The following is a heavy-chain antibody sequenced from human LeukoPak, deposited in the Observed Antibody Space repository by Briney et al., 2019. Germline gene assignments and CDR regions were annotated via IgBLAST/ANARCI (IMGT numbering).Heavy chain of an antibody. Sequence: SVNVAFLPSVYTFTHYYMHWVRQAPAQGLAWVGVINRSGGSTSYAQKVQGIVTMTRDMSTSTVYMELRSLRSEDTAVYYCARGIYGGNSPLVDYWGQGTLVTVSS. CDR2: INRSGGST. CDR3: ARGIYGGNSPLVDY. CDR1: VYTFTHYY. J-gene: IGHJ4*02. D-gene: IGHD4-23*01. V-gene: IGHV1-46*01.